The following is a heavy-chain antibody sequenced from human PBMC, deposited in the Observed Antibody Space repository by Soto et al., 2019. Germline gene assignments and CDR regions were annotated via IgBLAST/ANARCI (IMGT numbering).Heavy chain of an antibody. J-gene: IGHJ5*02. D-gene: IGHD6-19*01. CDR3: ARDPSSSSGSRIWFDP. CDR2: ISAYNGDT. V-gene: IGHV1-18*04. CDR1: GYTFTNHG. Sequence: QVLLVQSGGEMKKPGASVKVSCKASGYTFTNHGISWVRQAPGQGLEWMGWISAYNGDTRYAQKFQGRVTMTTDRSTSTAYMELRSLRSDDTAVYYCARDPSSSSGSRIWFDPWGQGALVTVSS.